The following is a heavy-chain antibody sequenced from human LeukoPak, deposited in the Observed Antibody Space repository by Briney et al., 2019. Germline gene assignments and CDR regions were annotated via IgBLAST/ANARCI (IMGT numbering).Heavy chain of an antibody. Sequence: GGSLRLSCAASGFTFTTYGMHWVRQAPGKGLEWVAVIWNDGSYKHYANSVKGRFTISRDDSKNTIYLQMNSLRAEDTAVYYCARDLWQQMIQGYDYWGQGTLVTVSS. CDR3: ARDLWQQMIQGYDY. CDR2: IWNDGSYK. V-gene: IGHV3-33*01. CDR1: GFTFTTYG. J-gene: IGHJ4*02. D-gene: IGHD6-13*01.